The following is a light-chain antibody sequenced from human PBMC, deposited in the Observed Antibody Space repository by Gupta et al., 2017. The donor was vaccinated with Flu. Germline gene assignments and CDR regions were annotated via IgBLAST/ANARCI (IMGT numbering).Light chain of an antibody. J-gene: IGKJ2*01. Sequence: PYSLSASVGDRVTITCRASQRVTTYLNWYQQKPGIAPKLLIYAASNVQSGVPSRFSGGGSGPDFTFTISRRQPEDFATYYCQHSYSTPFTFGQGTKLEI. CDR2: AAS. CDR3: QHSYSTPFT. CDR1: QRVTTY. V-gene: IGKV1-39*01.